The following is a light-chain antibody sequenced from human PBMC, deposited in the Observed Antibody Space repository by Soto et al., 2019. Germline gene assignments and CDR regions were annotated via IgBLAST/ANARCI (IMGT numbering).Light chain of an antibody. CDR1: SSNIGSNY. V-gene: IGLV1-47*01. CDR3: AAWDDSLSGVV. Sequence: QSVLTQSPSASGTPGQRVTISCSGGSSNIGSNYVYWYQQLPGTAPKLLIFRNTLRPSGVPDRFSGSTSGTSASLAISGLRTEDEADYYCAAWDDSLSGVVFGGGTKVTVL. J-gene: IGLJ2*01. CDR2: RNT.